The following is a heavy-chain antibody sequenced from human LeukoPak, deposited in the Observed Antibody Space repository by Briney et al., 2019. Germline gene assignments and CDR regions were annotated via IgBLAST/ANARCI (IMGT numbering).Heavy chain of an antibody. J-gene: IGHJ3*02. D-gene: IGHD2-15*01. CDR1: GFTFSNYW. Sequence: GGSLRLSCAASGFTFSNYWMHWVRQAPGKGLEWVSGISWNSGSIGYADSVKGRFTISRDNAKNSLYLQMNSLRAEDTALYYCAKEGGSSIDAFDIWGQGTMVTVSS. V-gene: IGHV3-9*01. CDR3: AKEGGSSIDAFDI. CDR2: ISWNSGSI.